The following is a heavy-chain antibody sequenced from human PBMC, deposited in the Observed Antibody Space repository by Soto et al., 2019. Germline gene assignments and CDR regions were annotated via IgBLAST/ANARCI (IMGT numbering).Heavy chain of an antibody. CDR2: IGGGGLNT. D-gene: IGHD6-19*01. V-gene: IGHV3-23*01. J-gene: IGHJ4*02. CDR3: AKDRSVAGPFDF. CDR1: GFTFNNYA. Sequence: EVQLLESGGSLVQPGGSLRLSCAAFGFTFNNYAMNWVRQAPGKGLEWVSAIGGGGLNTYYADSVKGRFTIARDNSRDTLYLQMNSLTAEDTAIYYCAKDRSVAGPFDFWGQGTLVAVSS.